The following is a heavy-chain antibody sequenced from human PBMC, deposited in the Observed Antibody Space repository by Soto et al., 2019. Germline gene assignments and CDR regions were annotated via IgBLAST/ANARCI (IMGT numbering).Heavy chain of an antibody. CDR2: IIPVLGTT. J-gene: IGHJ6*02. CDR1: GDTFSSYT. V-gene: IGHV1-69*08. Sequence: QVQLVQSGAEVKKPGSSVKVSCRASGDTFSSYTVNWVRQAPGRGLEWLGRIIPVLGTTDYAQKFKGRVTLPADKSPNIVYMELSSLRSEDRAVYYCARRRYCGYDCYHKHYYGMDVWGHGTTVTVAS. D-gene: IGHD2-21*02. CDR3: ARRRYCGYDCYHKHYYGMDV.